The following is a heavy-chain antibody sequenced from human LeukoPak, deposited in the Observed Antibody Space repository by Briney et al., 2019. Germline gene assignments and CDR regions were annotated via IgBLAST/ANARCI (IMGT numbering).Heavy chain of an antibody. D-gene: IGHD6-13*01. CDR1: EFTFTTYG. V-gene: IGHV3-33*06. J-gene: IGHJ4*02. CDR3: AKRIQYSSSWCYIDY. Sequence: GRSLTLSCAASEFTFTTYGMHWVRQAPGKGLEWVAFIYYDGSNIYYADYVKGRFTISRDISKNTLYLQMNSLRVEDTAVYYCAKRIQYSSSWCYIDYWGQGTLVTVSS. CDR2: IYYDGSNI.